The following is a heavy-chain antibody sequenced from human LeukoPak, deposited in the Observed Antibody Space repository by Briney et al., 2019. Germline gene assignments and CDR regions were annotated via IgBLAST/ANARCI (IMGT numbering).Heavy chain of an antibody. CDR1: GFTFSDYY. V-gene: IGHV3-11*04. D-gene: IGHD6-19*01. Sequence: GGSLRLSCAASGFTFSDYYMSWIRQAPGKGLEWVSSISSRSTNIFYADSVKGRFTISRDNAKNPLYLQMNSLGAEDTAVYYCARDAQWLVPEGYFYYMDVWGKGTTVTVSS. CDR2: ISSRSTNI. CDR3: ARDAQWLVPEGYFYYMDV. J-gene: IGHJ6*03.